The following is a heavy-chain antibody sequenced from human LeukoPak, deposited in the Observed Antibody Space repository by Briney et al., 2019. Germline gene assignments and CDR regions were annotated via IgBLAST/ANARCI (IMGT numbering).Heavy chain of an antibody. CDR2: INPSGGST. Sequence: ASVKVSCKASGGTFSSYAISWVRQAPGQGLEWMGIINPSGGSTSYAQKFQGRVTMTRDMSTSTVYMELSSLRSEDTAVYYCARASSWHQKTLDYWGQGTLVTVSS. CDR3: ARASSWHQKTLDY. J-gene: IGHJ4*02. CDR1: GGTFSSYA. D-gene: IGHD6-13*01. V-gene: IGHV1-46*01.